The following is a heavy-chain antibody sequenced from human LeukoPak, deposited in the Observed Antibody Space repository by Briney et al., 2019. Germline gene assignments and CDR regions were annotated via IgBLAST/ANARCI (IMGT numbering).Heavy chain of an antibody. CDR1: GGTFSSYA. D-gene: IGHD1-1*01. CDR3: ARGYAPGTRPYYFDY. V-gene: IGHV1-69*01. Sequence: SVTVSCKASGGTFSSYAISWVRQAPGQGLEWMGGIIPIFGTANYAQKFQGRVTITADESTSTAYMELSSLRSEDTAVYYCARGYAPGTRPYYFDYWGQGTLVTVSS. J-gene: IGHJ4*02. CDR2: IIPIFGTA.